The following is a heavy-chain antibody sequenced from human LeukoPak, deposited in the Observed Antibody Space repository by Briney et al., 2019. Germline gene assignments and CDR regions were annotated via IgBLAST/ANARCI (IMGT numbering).Heavy chain of an antibody. CDR1: GGSISSYY. V-gene: IGHV4-4*07. D-gene: IGHD3-10*01. CDR2: VYPSGST. J-gene: IGHJ4*02. Sequence: PSETLSLTCTVSGGSISSYYWNWIRQPAGKGLEWIGRVYPSGSTNYNPSLKSRVTMSVDTSKNQFSLKLSSVTAADTAVYFCARDGADVYGRAFDYWGQGTLVSVSS. CDR3: ARDGADVYGRAFDY.